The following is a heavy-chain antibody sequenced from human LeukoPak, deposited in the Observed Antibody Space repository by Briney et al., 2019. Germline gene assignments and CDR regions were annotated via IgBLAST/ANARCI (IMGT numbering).Heavy chain of an antibody. V-gene: IGHV4-34*01. D-gene: IGHD3-10*01. CDR3: ARDQRPPYYYGSGSYPLDY. J-gene: IGHJ4*02. CDR1: GGSFSGYY. Sequence: PSETLSLTCAVYGGSFSGYYWSWIRQPPGKGLEWIGEINHSGSTNYNPSLKSRVTISVDTSKNQFSLKLSSVTAADTAVYYCARDQRPPYYYGSGSYPLDYWGQGTLVTVSS. CDR2: INHSGST.